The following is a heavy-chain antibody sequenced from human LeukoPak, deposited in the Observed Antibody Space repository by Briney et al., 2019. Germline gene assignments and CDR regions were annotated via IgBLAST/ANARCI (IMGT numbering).Heavy chain of an antibody. V-gene: IGHV3-9*01. J-gene: IGHJ4*02. D-gene: IGHD2-2*01. CDR2: ISWNSGSI. Sequence: GGSLRLSCAASDFTVSSTYMSWVRQTPGKGLEWVSGISWNSGSIGYADSVKGRFTISRDNAKNSLYLQMNSLRAEDTALYYCAKDIGPRYCSSTSCGFDYWGQGTLVTVSS. CDR3: AKDIGPRYCSSTSCGFDY. CDR1: DFTVSSTY.